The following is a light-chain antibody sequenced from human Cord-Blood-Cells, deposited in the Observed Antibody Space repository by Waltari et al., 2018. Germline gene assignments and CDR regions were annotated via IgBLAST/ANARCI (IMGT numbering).Light chain of an antibody. CDR2: KDS. J-gene: IGLJ3*02. V-gene: IGLV3-27*01. CDR1: VLAKKY. CDR3: YSAADNNWV. Sequence: SYELTQPSSVSVSPGQTARITCSGDVLAKKYARWFQQKPGQAPVLVIYKDSERPSGIPERFSGSSSGTRVTLTISGAQVEDEADYYCYSAADNNWVFGGGTKLTVL.